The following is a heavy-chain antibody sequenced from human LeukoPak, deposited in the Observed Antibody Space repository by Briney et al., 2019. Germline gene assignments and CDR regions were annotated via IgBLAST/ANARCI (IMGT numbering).Heavy chain of an antibody. D-gene: IGHD2-21*02. CDR1: GFTVSSNY. V-gene: IGHV3-53*05. CDR2: IYSGGST. J-gene: IGHJ4*02. Sequence: PGGSLRLSCAASGFTVSSNYMSWVRQAPGKGLEWVSVIYSGGSTYYADSVKGRFTISRDNSKNSLYLQMNSLRAEDTAVYYCARELRGPFDYWGQGTLVTVSS. CDR3: ARELRGPFDY.